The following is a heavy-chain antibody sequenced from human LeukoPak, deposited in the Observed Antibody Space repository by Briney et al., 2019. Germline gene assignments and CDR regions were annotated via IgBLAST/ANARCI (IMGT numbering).Heavy chain of an antibody. CDR1: GFTFSSYG. D-gene: IGHD2-15*01. CDR2: IWYDGSNK. Sequence: GGSLRLSCAASGFTFSSYGMHWVRQAPGKGLEWVAVIWYDGSNKYYADSVKGRFTISRDNAKNSLYLQMNSLRAEDTAVYYCAHLYCSGGSCYRDAFDYWGQGTLVTVSS. CDR3: AHLYCSGGSCYRDAFDY. J-gene: IGHJ4*02. V-gene: IGHV3-33*01.